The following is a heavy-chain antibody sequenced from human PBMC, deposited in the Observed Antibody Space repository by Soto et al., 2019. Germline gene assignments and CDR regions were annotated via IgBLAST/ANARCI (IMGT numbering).Heavy chain of an antibody. Sequence: GGSLRLSCAASGFTFSSYGMHWVRQAPGKGLEWVAVIWYDGSNKYYADSVKGRFTISRDNSKNTLYLQMNSLRAEDTAVYYCAREHYDYVWGSYPGQDAFDIWGQGTMVTVSS. CDR1: GFTFSSYG. D-gene: IGHD3-16*02. CDR2: IWYDGSNK. J-gene: IGHJ3*02. CDR3: AREHYDYVWGSYPGQDAFDI. V-gene: IGHV3-33*01.